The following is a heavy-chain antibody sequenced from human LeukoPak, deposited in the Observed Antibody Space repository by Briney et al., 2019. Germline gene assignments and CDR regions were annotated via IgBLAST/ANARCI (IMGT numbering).Heavy chain of an antibody. V-gene: IGHV4-39*07. Sequence: PSETLSLTCSVSGDSITNINYYWGWIRQPPGKGLEWIASVYYTATTYSNPSLKSRVTISVDSSKNEVSLKVTSVTAADTAVYYCARGWYSSRWVAYFDYWGQGTLVTVSS. CDR2: VYYTATT. CDR3: ARGWYSSRWVAYFDY. D-gene: IGHD6-13*01. CDR1: GDSITNINYY. J-gene: IGHJ4*02.